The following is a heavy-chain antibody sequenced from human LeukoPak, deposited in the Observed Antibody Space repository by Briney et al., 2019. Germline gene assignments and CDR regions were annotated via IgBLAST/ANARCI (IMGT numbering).Heavy chain of an antibody. J-gene: IGHJ4*02. CDR1: GFTFSSYG. CDR3: AKLACSGTSCYPFDY. V-gene: IGHV3-30*18. CDR2: ISCDGSNK. D-gene: IGHD2-2*01. Sequence: GGSLRLSCAASGFTFSSYGMHWVRQAPGKGLEWVAVISCDGSNKYYADSVKGRFTISRDNSKNTLYLQMNSLRAEDTAVYYCAKLACSGTSCYPFDYWGQGTLVTVSS.